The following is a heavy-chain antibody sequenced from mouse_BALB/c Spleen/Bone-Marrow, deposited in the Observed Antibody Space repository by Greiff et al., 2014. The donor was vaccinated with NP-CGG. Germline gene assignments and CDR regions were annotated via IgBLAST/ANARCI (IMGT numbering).Heavy chain of an antibody. Sequence: EVHLVESGGGLVKPGGSLKLSCAASGFAFSSYDMSWVRQTPEKRLEWVAYISHGGGTTYYSDTVKGRFTISRDNAKNTLYLQMGSLKSEDTAIYYCTRHGGYYPYYYAMDYWGQGTSVTVSS. CDR1: GFAFSSYD. V-gene: IGHV5-12-1*01. CDR3: TRHGGYYPYYYAMDY. CDR2: ISHGGGTT. J-gene: IGHJ4*01. D-gene: IGHD2-3*01.